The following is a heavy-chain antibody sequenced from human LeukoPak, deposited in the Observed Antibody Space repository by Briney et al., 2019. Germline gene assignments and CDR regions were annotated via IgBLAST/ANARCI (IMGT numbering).Heavy chain of an antibody. V-gene: IGHV3-13*01. CDR2: IGTAGDT. CDR1: GFTFSDYD. D-gene: IGHD1-1*01. CDR3: ARVAKERVGGVYYFDY. J-gene: IGHJ4*02. Sequence: QSGGSLRPSCAASGFTFSDYDMHWVRQATGKGLEWVSSIGTAGDTYYTGSVKGRFTISRENAKNSLYLQMNSLRAGDTAVYYCARVAKERVGGVYYFDYWGQGTLVTVSS.